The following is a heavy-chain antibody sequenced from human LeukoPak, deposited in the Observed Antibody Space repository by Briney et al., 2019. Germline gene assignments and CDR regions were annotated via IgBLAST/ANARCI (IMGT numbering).Heavy chain of an antibody. Sequence: GGPLRLSCAASGFTFSSYSMNWVRQAPGKGLEWVSYISSSSSTIYYADSVKGRLTISRDNAKNSLYLQMNSLRAEDTAVYYCARDPARGYSYGALYWGQGTLVTVSS. CDR1: GFTFSSYS. D-gene: IGHD5-18*01. V-gene: IGHV3-48*01. CDR3: ARDPARGYSYGALY. CDR2: ISSSSSTI. J-gene: IGHJ4*02.